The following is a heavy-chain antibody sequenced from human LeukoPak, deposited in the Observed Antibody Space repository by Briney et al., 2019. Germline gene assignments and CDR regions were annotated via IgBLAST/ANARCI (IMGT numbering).Heavy chain of an antibody. Sequence: SETLSLTCAVYGGSFSGYYWGWIRQPPGKGLEWIGSIYYSGSTYYNPSLKSRVTISVDTSKNQFSLKLSSVTAADTAVYYCARGAGDSSGYYSSGGYYYYYMDVWGKGTTVTVSS. CDR3: ARGAGDSSGYYSSGGYYYYYMDV. CDR2: IYYSGST. V-gene: IGHV4-34*01. D-gene: IGHD3-22*01. J-gene: IGHJ6*03. CDR1: GGSFSGYY.